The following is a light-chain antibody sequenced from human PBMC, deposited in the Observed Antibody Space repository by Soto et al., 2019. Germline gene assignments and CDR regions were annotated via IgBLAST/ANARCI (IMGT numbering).Light chain of an antibody. CDR3: QQYGRSQFT. CDR1: QSVSRNV. V-gene: IGKV3-20*01. Sequence: EIVLTQSPGTLSLSPGERATLSCRASQSVSRNVLAWYQKRPGQPPSLLIYGASSRAAGIPDRFSASGSGTDFTLTISRLEPDDFAVYYCQQYGRSQFTFGPGTRVDIK. J-gene: IGKJ3*01. CDR2: GAS.